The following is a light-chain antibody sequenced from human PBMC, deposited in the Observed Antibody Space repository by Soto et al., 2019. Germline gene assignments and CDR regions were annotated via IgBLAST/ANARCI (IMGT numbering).Light chain of an antibody. Sequence: DIQMTQSPSSLSASVGDRVSITCRASQSIGNYLNWYQQKPGKAPNLLIYAATTLQTGVPPRFSGNGSGTDFTLTITSLRPEDIATYYCQQRNSYPRTFGQGTKVDIK. CDR1: QSIGNY. CDR2: AAT. V-gene: IGKV1-39*01. J-gene: IGKJ2*01. CDR3: QQRNSYPRT.